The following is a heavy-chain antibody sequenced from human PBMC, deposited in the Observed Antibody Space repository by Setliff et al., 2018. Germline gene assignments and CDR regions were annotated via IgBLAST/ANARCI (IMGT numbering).Heavy chain of an antibody. CDR1: GFTFSKYW. J-gene: IGHJ4*02. V-gene: IGHV3-23*01. D-gene: IGHD2-8*02. CDR2: ITSSGRDT. CDR3: VKGTLPYCTGPTCYPLDH. Sequence: GGSLRLSCAASGFTFSKYWMSWVRQAPGKGLEWVSVITSSGRDTYYTDSVKGRFTISRDNSDNTLYLQMNSLRDADTAIYYCVKGTLPYCTGPTCYPLDHWGQGTLVTVSS.